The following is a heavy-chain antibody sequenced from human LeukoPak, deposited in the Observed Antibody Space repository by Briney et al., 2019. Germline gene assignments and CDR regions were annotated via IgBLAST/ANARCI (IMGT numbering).Heavy chain of an antibody. Sequence: PGGSLRLSCAASGFTFSSYWMSWVRQAPGKGLEWVANIKQDGSEKYYVDSVKGRFTISRDNAKNPLYLQMNSLRAEDTAVYYCAREIYMGDCSSTSCYSGYYYYYMDVWGKGTTVTVSS. D-gene: IGHD2-2*02. J-gene: IGHJ6*03. V-gene: IGHV3-7*01. CDR1: GFTFSSYW. CDR3: AREIYMGDCSSTSCYSGYYYYYMDV. CDR2: IKQDGSEK.